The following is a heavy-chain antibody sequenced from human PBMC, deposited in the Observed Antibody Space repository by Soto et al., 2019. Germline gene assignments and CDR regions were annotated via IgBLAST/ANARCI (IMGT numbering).Heavy chain of an antibody. J-gene: IGHJ4*02. CDR2: VKSKTDGGTT. D-gene: IGHD3-22*01. CDR3: TTDHPYNYDSSCYDH. Sequence: PGGSLRLSCGGTGFVFSNAWINWVRQAPGKGLEWVGHVKSKTDGGTTDYAAPVKGRYTISRDDSTNTVHLQMNSLKTEDTAMYYCTTDHPYNYDSSCYDHWGQGTLVTVSS. CDR1: GFVFSNAW. V-gene: IGHV3-15*07.